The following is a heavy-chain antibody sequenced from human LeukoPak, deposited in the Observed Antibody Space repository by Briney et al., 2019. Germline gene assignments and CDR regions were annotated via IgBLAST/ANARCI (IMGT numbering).Heavy chain of an antibody. D-gene: IGHD2/OR15-2a*01. Sequence: GGSLRLSCAASGFTFSSYAMSWVRQAPGKGLEWVGRIKTKSDGGTADFAAPVKGRFTISRDDSENTLYLQMNSLKTEDTAVYYCTAGIGDCWGQGTLVTVSS. V-gene: IGHV3-15*01. J-gene: IGHJ4*02. CDR1: GFTFSSYA. CDR2: IKTKSDGGTA. CDR3: TAGIGDC.